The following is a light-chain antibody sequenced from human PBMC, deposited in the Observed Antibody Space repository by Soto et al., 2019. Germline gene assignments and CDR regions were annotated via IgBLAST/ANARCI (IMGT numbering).Light chain of an antibody. CDR1: QSISSD. Sequence: EIVMTQSPATLSVSPGEVATLSCRASQSISSDLAWYQQKPGRGPRLLIYSASTRATGIPARISGSGSETEFTLTISSLQSEDFAVYYCHQYHYWSRPSFGGGTKVDI. V-gene: IGKV3-15*01. J-gene: IGKJ4*01. CDR2: SAS. CDR3: HQYHYWSRPS.